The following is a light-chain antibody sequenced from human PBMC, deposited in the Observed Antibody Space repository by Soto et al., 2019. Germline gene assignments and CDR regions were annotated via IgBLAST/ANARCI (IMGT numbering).Light chain of an antibody. CDR2: GAS. V-gene: IGKV3-20*01. Sequence: EIVLTQSPGTLCLSPGERATLSCRASQSVSSSYLAWYQQKPGQAPRLLIYGASSRATGIPDRFSGSGSGTDLTLTISRLEPEDFAVYYCQQYGSSPQTFGQGTKVEIK. J-gene: IGKJ1*01. CDR1: QSVSSSY. CDR3: QQYGSSPQT.